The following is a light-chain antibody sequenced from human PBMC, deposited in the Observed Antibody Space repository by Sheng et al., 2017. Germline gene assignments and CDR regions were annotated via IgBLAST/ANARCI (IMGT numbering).Light chain of an antibody. CDR2: KAS. J-gene: IGKJ1*01. V-gene: IGKV1-5*03. Sequence: DIQMTQSPSTLSASVGDRVTIICRASQTISSWLAWYQQKPGKAPKLLIYKASTLFTGVPSRFSGSGSGTEFTLTISSLQPDDFATYYCQQDSIYPWTFGQGTKV. CDR3: QQDSIYPWT. CDR1: QTISSW.